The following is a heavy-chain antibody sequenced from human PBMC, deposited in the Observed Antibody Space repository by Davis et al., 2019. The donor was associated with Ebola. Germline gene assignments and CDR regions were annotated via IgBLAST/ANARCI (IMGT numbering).Heavy chain of an antibody. Sequence: GESLKISCVDSAFTFRDYSMNWVRQAPGKGLEWVSIISSDGSNRFYADSVKGRFTISRDNAKNSLYLQMNSLRDEDTAVYYCARERYSSGWYYFDYWGQGTLVAVSS. CDR1: AFTFRDYS. V-gene: IGHV3-30*07. J-gene: IGHJ4*02. CDR2: ISSDGSNR. D-gene: IGHD6-19*01. CDR3: ARERYSSGWYYFDY.